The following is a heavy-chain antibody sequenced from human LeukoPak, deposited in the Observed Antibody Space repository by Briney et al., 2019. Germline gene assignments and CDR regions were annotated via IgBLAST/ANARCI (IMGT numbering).Heavy chain of an antibody. V-gene: IGHV1-2*02. CDR1: GYTFTGYY. CDR3: ARDLYGGTSATFDY. D-gene: IGHD4-23*01. Sequence: ASVKVSCKASGYTFTGYYMHWVRQAPGQGLEWMGWINPNSGGTYYAQKFQGRVTMTSDTSISTAYMELSRLRSDNTAVSYCARDLYGGTSATFDYWGQGTLVTVSS. CDR2: INPNSGGT. J-gene: IGHJ4*02.